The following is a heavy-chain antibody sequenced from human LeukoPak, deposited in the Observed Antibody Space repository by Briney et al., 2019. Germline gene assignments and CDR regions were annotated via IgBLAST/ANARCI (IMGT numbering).Heavy chain of an antibody. CDR2: ISSSGSST. D-gene: IGHD5-12*01. Sequence: GGSLRLSCAASGFTFNTYAMAWVRQAPGKGLEWVSAISSSGSSTYYAGSVKGRFTISRDNSKNTLDLQMNSLTADDTATYYCARVGVGYGDYYYGMDVWGQGTTVTVSS. CDR3: ARVGVGYGDYYYGMDV. V-gene: IGHV3-23*01. J-gene: IGHJ6*02. CDR1: GFTFNTYA.